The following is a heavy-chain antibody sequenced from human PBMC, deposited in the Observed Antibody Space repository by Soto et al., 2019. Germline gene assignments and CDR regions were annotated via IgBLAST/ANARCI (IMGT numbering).Heavy chain of an antibody. CDR1: GGSIGSSSYY. D-gene: IGHD2-15*01. V-gene: IGHV4-39*01. Sequence: PSETLSLTCTVSGGSIGSSSYYWGWIRQPPGKGLEWIGNIYYSGSTDYNPSLKSRVTISVDTSKNQFSLKLSSVTAADTAVYYCASPKRCFCGSCYSPDWFDPCGKGTLVPVSS. J-gene: IGHJ5*02. CDR2: IYYSGST. CDR3: ASPKRCFCGSCYSPDWFDP.